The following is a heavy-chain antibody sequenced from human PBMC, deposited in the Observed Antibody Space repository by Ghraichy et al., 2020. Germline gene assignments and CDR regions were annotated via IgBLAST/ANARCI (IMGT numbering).Heavy chain of an antibody. J-gene: IGHJ4*02. CDR2: ISSSSYI. D-gene: IGHD3-3*02. Sequence: GGSLRLSCAASGFTFSSYSMNWVRQAPGKGLEWVSSISSSSYIYYADSVKGRFTISRDNAKNSLYLQMNSLRAEDTAVYYCAGGHFWSGYWGYWGQGTLVTVSS. CDR1: GFTFSSYS. V-gene: IGHV3-21*01. CDR3: AGGHFWSGYWGY.